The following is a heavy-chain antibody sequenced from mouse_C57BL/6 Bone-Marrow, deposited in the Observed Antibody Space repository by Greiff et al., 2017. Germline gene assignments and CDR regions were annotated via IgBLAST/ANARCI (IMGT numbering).Heavy chain of an antibody. J-gene: IGHJ4*01. CDR3: ARGYDYDYTLDY. CDR1: GYSFTDYY. CDR2: INPTYGST. Sequence: VQLQQSGPELVKPGASVKISCKASGYSFTDYYMNWVKQSNGKRLEWIGVINPTYGSTSYNQKFKGKAIVTVDQSSSTAYMQLNSLTSEDSAVYYCARGYDYDYTLDYWGQGTSVTVSS. D-gene: IGHD2-4*01. V-gene: IGHV1-39*01.